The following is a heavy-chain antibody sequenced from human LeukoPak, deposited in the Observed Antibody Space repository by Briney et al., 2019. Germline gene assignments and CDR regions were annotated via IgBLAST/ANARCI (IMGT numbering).Heavy chain of an antibody. D-gene: IGHD3-10*01. CDR2: INHSGST. V-gene: IGHV4-34*01. J-gene: IGHJ6*02. Sequence: SETLSLTCAVYGGSFSGYYWSWIRQPPGKGLEWIGEINHSGSTNYNPSLKSRVTISVDTSKNQFSLKLSSVTAADTAVYYCARGFGHYYGSGSYYNPHYYGMDVWGQGTTVTVSS. CDR3: ARGFGHYYGSGSYYNPHYYGMDV. CDR1: GGSFSGYY.